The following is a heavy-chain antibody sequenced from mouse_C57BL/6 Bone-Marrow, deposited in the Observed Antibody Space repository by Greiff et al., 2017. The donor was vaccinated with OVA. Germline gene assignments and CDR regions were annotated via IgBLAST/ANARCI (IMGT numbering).Heavy chain of an antibody. D-gene: IGHD1-1*01. Sequence: VQLQQPGAELVKPGASVKLSCKASGYTFTSYWMHWVKQRPGQGLEWIGMIHPNSGSTNYNEKFKSKATLTVDKSSSTAYMQLSSLTSEDSAVYYCARAAITTVVATKAWFAYWGQGTLVTVSA. CDR2: IHPNSGST. J-gene: IGHJ3*01. V-gene: IGHV1-64*01. CDR3: ARAAITTVVATKAWFAY. CDR1: GYTFTSYW.